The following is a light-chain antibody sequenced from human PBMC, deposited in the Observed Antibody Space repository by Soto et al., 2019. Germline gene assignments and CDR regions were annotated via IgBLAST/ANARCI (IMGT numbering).Light chain of an antibody. Sequence: EIVLPQSPGTLSFSPGYSATLSCRASQSVSSSYLAWYQQKPGQAPRLLIYGASSRATGIPDRFSGSGSGTDFTLTISRLEPEDFAVYDCQQYGSSGTCGQGTKVDIK. CDR3: QQYGSSGT. J-gene: IGKJ1*01. V-gene: IGKV3-20*01. CDR2: GAS. CDR1: QSVSSSY.